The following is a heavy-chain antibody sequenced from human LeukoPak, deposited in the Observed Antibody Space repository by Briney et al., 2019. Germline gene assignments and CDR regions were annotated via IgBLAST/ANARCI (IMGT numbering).Heavy chain of an antibody. Sequence: SETLSLTCAVSGGSISSGGYSWSWIRQPPGKGLEWIGYNYHSGSTYYNPSLKSRVTISVDRSKNQFSLKLSSVTAADTAVYYCARVVDSSSWYENALDIWGQGTMVTVSS. D-gene: IGHD6-13*01. J-gene: IGHJ3*02. CDR2: NYHSGST. CDR3: ARVVDSSSWYENALDI. CDR1: GGSISSGGYS. V-gene: IGHV4-30-2*01.